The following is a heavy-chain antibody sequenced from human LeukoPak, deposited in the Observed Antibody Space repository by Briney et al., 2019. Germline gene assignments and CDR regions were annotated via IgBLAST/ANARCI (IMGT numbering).Heavy chain of an antibody. CDR1: GFTFSSYW. J-gene: IGHJ5*02. CDR2: ISGSGGST. CDR3: AKTLLWFGELFPTQFDP. Sequence: GGSLRLSCAASGFTFSSYWMSWVRQAPGEGLEWVSAISGSGGSTYYADSVKGRFTISRDNSKNTLYLQMNSLRAEDTAVYYCAKTLLWFGELFPTQFDPWGQGTLVTVSS. V-gene: IGHV3-23*01. D-gene: IGHD3-10*01.